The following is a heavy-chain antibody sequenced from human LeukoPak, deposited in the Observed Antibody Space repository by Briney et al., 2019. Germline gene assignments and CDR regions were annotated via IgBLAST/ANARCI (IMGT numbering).Heavy chain of an antibody. Sequence: SETLSLTXTVSGGSTSSGHNYWSWVRQPAGKGLEWIGHIFTSGSTYYNPSLKSRVTISVDTSKNQFSLKLSSVTAADTAVYYCARDQPYTDVWGKGTTVTVSS. CDR2: IFTSGST. J-gene: IGHJ6*03. CDR1: GGSTSSGHNY. V-gene: IGHV4-61*09. CDR3: ARDQPYTDV.